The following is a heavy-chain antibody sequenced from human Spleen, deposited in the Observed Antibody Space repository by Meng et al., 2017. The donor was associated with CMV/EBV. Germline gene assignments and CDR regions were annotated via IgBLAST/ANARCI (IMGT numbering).Heavy chain of an antibody. D-gene: IGHD2-21*01. CDR2: IGATAGDT. CDR3: AKYSAVGERLYYFDY. V-gene: IGHV3-23*01. CDR1: GLTFSSYG. Sequence: GESLKISCAASGLTFSSYGMSWVRQAPGKGLEWVSSIGATAGDTYYADSVKGRFTISRDNAKNTLYLQMNSLRVEDTAVYYCAKYSAVGERLYYFDYWGQGTLVTVSS. J-gene: IGHJ4*02.